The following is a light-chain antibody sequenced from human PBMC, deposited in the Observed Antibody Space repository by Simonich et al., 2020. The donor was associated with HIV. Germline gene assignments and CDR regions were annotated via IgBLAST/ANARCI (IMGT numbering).Light chain of an antibody. CDR2: EGS. CDR3: CSSGSRNTV. Sequence: QSALTQPASVSGSPGQSITISCTGTSSDVGNYNLVSWYQQHPGKAPKLMIYEGSKRPSGVSDRFSGSKSGNTASLTISGLQAEDEADYYCCSSGSRNTVFGGGTKLTVL. CDR1: SSDVGNYNL. J-gene: IGLJ2*01. V-gene: IGLV2-23*01.